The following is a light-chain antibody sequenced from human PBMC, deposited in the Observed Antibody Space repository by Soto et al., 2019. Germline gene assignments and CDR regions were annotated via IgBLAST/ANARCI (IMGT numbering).Light chain of an antibody. CDR1: SRDVGGYNY. V-gene: IGLV2-8*01. J-gene: IGLJ2*01. CDR2: EVN. Sequence: QSALTQPASVSGSPGQSITISCTGTSRDVGGYNYVSWYQQHPGKAPKLMIYEVNKRPSGVPDRFFGSKSGNTASLTVSGLQAEDEADYYCSSHAGSINLIFGGGTKLTVL. CDR3: SSHAGSINLI.